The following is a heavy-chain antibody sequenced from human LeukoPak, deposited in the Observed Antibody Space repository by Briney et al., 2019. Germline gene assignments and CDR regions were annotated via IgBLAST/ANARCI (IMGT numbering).Heavy chain of an antibody. CDR1: GYTFTSYG. CDR2: ISAYNGNT. Sequence: ASVKVSCKASGYTFTSYGISWVRQAPGQGLEWMGWISAYNGNTNYAQKLQGRVTMTTDTSTSTAYMELRSLRSDDTAVYYCARRFRNSSSWYYYYYYMDVWGKGTTVTVSS. J-gene: IGHJ6*03. V-gene: IGHV1-18*01. D-gene: IGHD6-13*01. CDR3: ARRFRNSSSWYYYYYYMDV.